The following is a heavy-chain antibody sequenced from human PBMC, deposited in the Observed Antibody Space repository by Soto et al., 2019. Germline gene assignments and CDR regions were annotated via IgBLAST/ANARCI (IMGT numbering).Heavy chain of an antibody. Sequence: QVQLVQSGAEVKKPGSSVKVSCKASGGTFSSYAISWVRQAPGQGLEWTGGIIPIFGTANYAQKFQGRVTITADESTSTAYMELSSLRSEDTAVYYCARAKDIVVVVAAAAGYGMDVWGQGTTVTVSS. V-gene: IGHV1-69*01. J-gene: IGHJ6*02. D-gene: IGHD2-15*01. CDR1: GGTFSSYA. CDR2: IIPIFGTA. CDR3: ARAKDIVVVVAAAAGYGMDV.